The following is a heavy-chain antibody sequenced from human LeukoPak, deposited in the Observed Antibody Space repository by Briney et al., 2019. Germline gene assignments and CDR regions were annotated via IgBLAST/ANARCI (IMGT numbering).Heavy chain of an antibody. V-gene: IGHV4-4*07. J-gene: IGHJ5*02. Sequence: SETLSLTCPLSAPFINKHYLTCVRQPAGKGLEWIGRIFTSGRTIYNPSLKSRFTISLDTSKTLLSLRLNSVTAADTAVYYCARGSNELDPWGQGTLVTVSS. CDR2: IFTSGRT. CDR1: APFINKHY. D-gene: IGHD1-1*01. CDR3: ARGSNELDP.